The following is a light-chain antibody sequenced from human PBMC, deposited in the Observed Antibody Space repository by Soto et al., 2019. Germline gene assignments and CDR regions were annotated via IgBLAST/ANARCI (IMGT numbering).Light chain of an antibody. Sequence: EVVMTQSPVTLSLSPGERATLSCRASQSVSSNLAWYQQKPGQAPRLLIYGASTRATGVPAWFSGSGSGTEFTLTISSLQSEDFAVFYCQQYNNWPQTFGQGTKVDIK. J-gene: IGKJ1*01. CDR2: GAS. CDR3: QQYNNWPQT. CDR1: QSVSSN. V-gene: IGKV3-15*01.